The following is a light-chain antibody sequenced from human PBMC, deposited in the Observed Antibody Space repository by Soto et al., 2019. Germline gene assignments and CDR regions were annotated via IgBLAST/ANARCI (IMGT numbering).Light chain of an antibody. CDR2: EVT. Sequence: QSALTQPASVSGSPGQSITISCTGTSGDIGRSKFVSWYQQQPGKAPKLMIYEVTNRPSGISNRFSGSKSGNTASLAISGLRSEDEADYFCAAWDDSLSGRVLGGGTKVTVL. CDR3: AAWDDSLSGRV. CDR1: SGDIGRSKF. V-gene: IGLV2-14*01. J-gene: IGLJ3*02.